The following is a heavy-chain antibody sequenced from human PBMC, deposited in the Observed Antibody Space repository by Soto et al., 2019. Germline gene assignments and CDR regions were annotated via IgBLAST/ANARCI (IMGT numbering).Heavy chain of an antibody. CDR3: ARSEYNWNHYYYYGMDV. D-gene: IGHD1-20*01. CDR2: VYYTGST. Sequence: PSETLSLTCTVSGGSVSSESSYWNWIRQPPGKGLEWIGYVYYTGSTNHSPSLMGRISMSVDTSKDQFFLKLYSVTAADTAVYYCARSEYNWNHYYYYGMDVWGQGTSVTVSS. J-gene: IGHJ6*02. V-gene: IGHV4-61*01. CDR1: GGSVSSESSY.